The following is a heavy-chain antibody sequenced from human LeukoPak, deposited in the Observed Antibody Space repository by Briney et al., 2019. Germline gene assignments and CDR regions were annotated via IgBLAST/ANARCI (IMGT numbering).Heavy chain of an antibody. J-gene: IGHJ4*02. CDR1: GGSFSGYY. CDR3: AREGVFRYCSSTSCPTQKYYFDY. D-gene: IGHD2-2*01. V-gene: IGHV4-34*01. Sequence: PSETLSLTCAVYGGSFSGYYWSWIRQPPGKGLEWIGEINHSGSTNYNPSLKSRVTISVDTSKSQFSLKLSSVTAADTAVYYCAREGVFRYCSSTSCPTQKYYFDYWGQGTLVTVSS. CDR2: INHSGST.